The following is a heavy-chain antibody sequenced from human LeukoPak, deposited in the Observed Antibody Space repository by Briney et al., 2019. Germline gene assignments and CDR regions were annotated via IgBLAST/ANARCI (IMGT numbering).Heavy chain of an antibody. CDR1: GFTFCDYY. CDR3: TRVGYIDEGIDY. J-gene: IGHJ4*02. CDR2: ISSSGSTI. D-gene: IGHD5-24*01. Sequence: GGSLRLSCAASGFTFCDYYMSWIRQAPGKGLEWVSYISSSGSTIYYADSVKGRFTISRDNAKNSLYLQMNSLRAEDTAIYYCTRVGYIDEGIDYWGQGTLVTVSS. V-gene: IGHV3-11*04.